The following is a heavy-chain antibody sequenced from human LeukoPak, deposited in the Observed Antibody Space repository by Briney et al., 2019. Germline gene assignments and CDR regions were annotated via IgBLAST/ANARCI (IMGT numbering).Heavy chain of an antibody. Sequence: ASVKVTCKASGYTFTSYYMHWVRQAPGQGLEWMGWINPNSGGTNYAQKFQGRVTMTRDTSISTAYMELSRLRSDDTAVYYCARGGYYDSSGQDYWGQGTLVTVSS. J-gene: IGHJ4*02. D-gene: IGHD3-22*01. CDR2: INPNSGGT. CDR3: ARGGYYDSSGQDY. CDR1: GYTFTSYY. V-gene: IGHV1-2*02.